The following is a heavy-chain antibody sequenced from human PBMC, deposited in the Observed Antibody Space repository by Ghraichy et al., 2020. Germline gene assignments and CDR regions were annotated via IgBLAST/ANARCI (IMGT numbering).Heavy chain of an antibody. Sequence: SETLSLTCTVSGGSISSYYWSWIRQPPGKGLEWIGYIYYSGSTNYNPSLKSRLTISVDTSKNQFSLKLSSVTAADTAVYYCARDMVVGATKYAFDSWGQGTMVTVSS. D-gene: IGHD1-26*01. CDR3: ARDMVVGATKYAFDS. V-gene: IGHV4-59*01. CDR1: GGSISSYY. J-gene: IGHJ3*02. CDR2: IYYSGST.